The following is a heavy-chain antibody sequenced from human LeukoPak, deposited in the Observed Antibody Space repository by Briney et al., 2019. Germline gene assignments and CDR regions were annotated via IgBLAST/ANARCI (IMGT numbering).Heavy chain of an antibody. CDR2: ISYDGSNK. CDR3: AKVGIAVAGDFDY. Sequence: PGRSLRLSCAASGFTFSYYGLHWVRQGPGKGLEWVAVISYDGSNKYYADSVKGRFTISRDNSKNTLYLQMNSLRAEDTAVYYCAKVGIAVAGDFDYWGQGTLVTVSS. V-gene: IGHV3-30*18. D-gene: IGHD6-19*01. J-gene: IGHJ4*02. CDR1: GFTFSYYG.